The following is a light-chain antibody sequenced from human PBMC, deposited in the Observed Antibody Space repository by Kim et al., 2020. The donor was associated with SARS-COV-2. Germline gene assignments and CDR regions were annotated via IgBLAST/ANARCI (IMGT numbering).Light chain of an antibody. J-gene: IGLJ1*01. CDR3: ISYAGDNIYV. CDR2: EVT. CDR1: SSDVGGYNY. V-gene: IGLV2-8*01. Sequence: GKLFTISCTGTSSDVGGYNYVSWYQQHPGKAPKLMLYEVTQRPSGVPDRFSGSKSGNTASLTVSGLQPEDEADYYCISYAGDNIYVFGTGTKVTVL.